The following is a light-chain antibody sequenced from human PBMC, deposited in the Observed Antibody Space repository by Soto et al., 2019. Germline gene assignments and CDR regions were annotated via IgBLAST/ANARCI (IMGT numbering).Light chain of an antibody. CDR3: QQSYSTPRT. CDR1: QSISSY. V-gene: IGKV1-39*01. CDR2: TAS. J-gene: IGKJ1*01. Sequence: DIQMTQSPSSLSASVGDRVTITCRASQSISSYLNWYQPKPGKAPKVLIHTASNLQSGVSLRFSGSGSGTDFTLTISSLQPEDFATYYCQQSYSTPRTFGQGTKVDIK.